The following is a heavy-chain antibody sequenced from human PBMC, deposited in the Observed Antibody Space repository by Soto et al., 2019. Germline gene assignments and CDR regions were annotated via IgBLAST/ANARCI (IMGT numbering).Heavy chain of an antibody. CDR2: ISAYNGNT. V-gene: IGHV1-18*01. CDR3: ARDGDIVVVVAAENYYYYGMDV. D-gene: IGHD2-15*01. CDR1: GYTFTSYG. Sequence: ASVKVSCKASGYTFTSYGISWVRQAPGQGLEWMGWISAYNGNTNYAQKLQGRVTMTTDTSTSTAYMELRSLRSDDTAVYYCARDGDIVVVVAAENYYYYGMDVWGQGTTVTVSS. J-gene: IGHJ6*02.